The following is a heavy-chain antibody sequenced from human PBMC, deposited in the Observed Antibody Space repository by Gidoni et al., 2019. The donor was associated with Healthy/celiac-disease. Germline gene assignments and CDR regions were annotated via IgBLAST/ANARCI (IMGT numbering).Heavy chain of an antibody. J-gene: IGHJ3*02. V-gene: IGHV1-46*01. CDR3: ARDNRRFLESTAFDI. D-gene: IGHD3-3*01. Sequence: ASGYTFTSYYMHWVRQAPGQGLEWMGIINPSGGSTSYAQKFQGRVTMTRDTSTSTVYMELSSLRSEDTAVYYCARDNRRFLESTAFDIWGQGTMVTVSS. CDR2: INPSGGST. CDR1: GYTFTSYY.